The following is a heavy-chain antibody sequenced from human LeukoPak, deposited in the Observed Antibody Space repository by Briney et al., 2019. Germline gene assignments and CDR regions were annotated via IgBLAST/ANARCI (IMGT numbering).Heavy chain of an antibody. V-gene: IGHV3-74*01. D-gene: IGHD1-14*01. Sequence: GGSLRLSCAASGFTFSSYWMHWVRQAPGKGLVWVSRINNDGSNTIYADSVKGRFTISRDNAKNTLYLQMNSLRAEDTSVFYCARGGDNHGFDIWGQGTMVTVSS. CDR1: GFTFSSYW. J-gene: IGHJ3*02. CDR2: INNDGSNT. CDR3: ARGGDNHGFDI.